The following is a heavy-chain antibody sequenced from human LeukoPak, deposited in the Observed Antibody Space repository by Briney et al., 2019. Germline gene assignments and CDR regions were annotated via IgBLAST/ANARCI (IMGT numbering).Heavy chain of an antibody. Sequence: GGSLRLSCAASGFTFSSYSMTWVRQAPGKGLEWVSSISSSSSYIYYADSVKGRFTISRDKSKNTLYLQMNSLRAEDTAVYYCAKDISPPLYGDYHFDYWGQGTLVTVSS. V-gene: IGHV3-21*04. CDR2: ISSSSSYI. CDR3: AKDISPPLYGDYHFDY. D-gene: IGHD4-17*01. J-gene: IGHJ4*02. CDR1: GFTFSSYS.